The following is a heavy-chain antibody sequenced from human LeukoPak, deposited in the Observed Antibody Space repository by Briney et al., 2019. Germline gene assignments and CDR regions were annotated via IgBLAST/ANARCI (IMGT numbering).Heavy chain of an antibody. V-gene: IGHV3-74*01. CDR3: ARGGYHHGFDI. CDR2: IDSDGSDS. CDR1: EFTFTNYW. D-gene: IGHD1-14*01. J-gene: IGHJ3*02. Sequence: GGSPRLSCAASEFTFTNYWMHWVRQAPGEGLVWVSRIDSDGSDSIYADSVKGRFTISRDNAKNTVYLQMNGLRADDTAVYYCARGGYHHGFDIWGQGTMVIVSS.